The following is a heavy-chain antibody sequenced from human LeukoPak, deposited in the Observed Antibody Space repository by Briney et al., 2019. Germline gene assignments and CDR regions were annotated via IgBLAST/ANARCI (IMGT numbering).Heavy chain of an antibody. CDR2: IYSGGST. Sequence: GGSLRLSCAASGFTVSSIYMSWVRQAPGKGLEWVSVIYSGGSTYYADSVKGRFTISRDNSKNTLYLQMNSLRAEDTAVYYCARAPPIAAAGTSSWFDPWGQGTLVTVSS. J-gene: IGHJ5*02. CDR3: ARAPPIAAAGTSSWFDP. CDR1: GFTVSSIY. D-gene: IGHD6-13*01. V-gene: IGHV3-53*01.